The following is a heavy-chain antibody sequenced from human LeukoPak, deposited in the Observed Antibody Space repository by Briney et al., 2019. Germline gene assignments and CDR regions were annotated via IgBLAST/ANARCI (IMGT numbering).Heavy chain of an antibody. J-gene: IGHJ6*02. Sequence: GGCLRLSRAASVLTFSGYAMSWVRPAPRRGGEWVSAISGSGGSPYYADSVKGWFPISRDNSKNTLYLQMNSLRAEDTAVYYCARDIRQGSWTGYYCYGMDVWGQGTTVTVSS. CDR1: VLTFSGYA. V-gene: IGHV3-23*01. CDR3: ARDIRQGSWTGYYCYGMDV. CDR2: ISGSGGSP. D-gene: IGHD6-13*01.